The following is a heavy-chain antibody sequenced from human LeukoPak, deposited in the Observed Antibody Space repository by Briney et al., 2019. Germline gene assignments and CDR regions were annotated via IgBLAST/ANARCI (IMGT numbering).Heavy chain of an antibody. V-gene: IGHV1-18*01. Sequence: ASVKVSCKASGYTFTSYGISWVRQATGEGLEWMGWISAYNGNTNYAQKLQGRVTMTTDTSTSTAYMELRSLRSDDTAVYYCARGSVGSSWLYYYYYYGMDVWGQGTTVTVSS. CDR2: ISAYNGNT. J-gene: IGHJ6*02. D-gene: IGHD6-13*01. CDR3: ARGSVGSSWLYYYYYYGMDV. CDR1: GYTFTSYG.